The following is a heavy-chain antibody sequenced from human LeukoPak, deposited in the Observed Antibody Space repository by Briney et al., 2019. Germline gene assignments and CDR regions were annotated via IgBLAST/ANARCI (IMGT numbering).Heavy chain of an antibody. J-gene: IGHJ4*02. CDR1: GGSISSYY. CDR2: IYTSGST. V-gene: IGHV4-4*07. Sequence: SETLSLTCTVSGGSISSYYWGWIRQPAGKGLEWIGRIYTSGSTNYNPSLKSRVTMSVDTSKNQFSLKLSSVTAADTAVYYCARSSTYCSSTSCYGGSWDYWGQGTLVTVSS. CDR3: ARSSTYCSSTSCYGGSWDY. D-gene: IGHD2-2*01.